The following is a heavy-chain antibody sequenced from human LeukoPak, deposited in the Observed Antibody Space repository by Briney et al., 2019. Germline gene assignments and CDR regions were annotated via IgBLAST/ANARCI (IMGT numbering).Heavy chain of an antibody. Sequence: GGSLRLSRAASGFTFSNSVVSWVRQAPGKGLEWVSTLSGSGITTYYADSVKGRFTISRDNSKNTLYLQMNSLRAEDTAVYYCAKGIYSSGWSYFDYWGHGTLVTVSS. D-gene: IGHD6-19*01. CDR3: AKGIYSSGWSYFDY. CDR2: LSGSGITT. CDR1: GFTFSNSV. V-gene: IGHV3-23*01. J-gene: IGHJ4*01.